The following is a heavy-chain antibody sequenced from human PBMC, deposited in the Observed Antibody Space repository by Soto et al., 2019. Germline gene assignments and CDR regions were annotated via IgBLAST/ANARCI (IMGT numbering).Heavy chain of an antibody. Sequence: SETLSLTCAVYGGSFSGYHWSWIRQPPGKGLEWIGEINHSGSTSYNPSLKSRVTISVDTSKNQFSLKVTSVTAADTAVYYCARGEDAFFYYGLDVWGQGITVTVSS. CDR1: GGSFSGYH. CDR3: ARGEDAFFYYGLDV. CDR2: INHSGST. V-gene: IGHV4-34*01. J-gene: IGHJ6*02.